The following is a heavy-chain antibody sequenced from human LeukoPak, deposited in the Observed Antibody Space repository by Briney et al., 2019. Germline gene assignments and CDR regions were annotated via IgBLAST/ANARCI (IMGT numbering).Heavy chain of an antibody. CDR2: IWQEGSEK. CDR1: GFTFSSHW. J-gene: IGHJ3*02. CDR3: AKDISGSYLNGAHAFDI. D-gene: IGHD1-26*01. Sequence: GGSLRLSCAASGFTFSSHWMSWVRQAPGKGLEWVANIWQEGSEKYYVDSVEGRFTISRDNAKNSLYLQMNSLRAEDMALYYCAKDISGSYLNGAHAFDIWGQGTMVTVSS. V-gene: IGHV3-7*03.